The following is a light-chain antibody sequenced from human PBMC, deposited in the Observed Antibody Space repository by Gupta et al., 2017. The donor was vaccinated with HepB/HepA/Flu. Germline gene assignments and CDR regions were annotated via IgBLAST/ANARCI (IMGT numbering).Light chain of an antibody. V-gene: IGLV2-14*03. CDR2: DVS. J-gene: IGLJ2*01. CDR3: SSYISSNTPVI. CDR1: SSDVGGYNF. Sequence: QSALTQPASVSGSPGQPITISCTGTSSDVGGYNFVSWYQQHPGKAPKLMIYDVSSRPSGVSNRFSGSKSGNTASLTISGLQAEVEADYYCSSYISSNTPVIFGGGTKVTVL.